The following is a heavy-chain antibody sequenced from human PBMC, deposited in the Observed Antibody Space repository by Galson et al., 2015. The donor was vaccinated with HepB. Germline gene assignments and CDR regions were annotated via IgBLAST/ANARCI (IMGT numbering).Heavy chain of an antibody. J-gene: IGHJ2*01. CDR3: ARDPHPRDGYNYWYFDL. Sequence: SLRLSCAASRLTFSSYSMNWVRQAPGKGLEWVSSISSSSYIYYADSVKGRFTISRDSAKNSLYLQMNSLRAEDTAVYYCARDPHPRDGYNYWYFDLWGRGTLVTVSS. V-gene: IGHV3-21*01. D-gene: IGHD5-24*01. CDR2: ISSSSYI. CDR1: RLTFSSYS.